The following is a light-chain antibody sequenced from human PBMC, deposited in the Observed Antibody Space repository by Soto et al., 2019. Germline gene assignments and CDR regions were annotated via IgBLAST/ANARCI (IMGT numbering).Light chain of an antibody. J-gene: IGKJ4*01. V-gene: IGKV1-39*01. Sequence: DIQMTQSPSSLSASVGDRVTITCRASQSISSSLNWYQQKPGRAPKLLIYDASTLQSGVPSRFSGSVSGTAFTRTVSGLQPEDSATYYCQQTYGSPLAFGGGTQVQIK. CDR2: DAS. CDR3: QQTYGSPLA. CDR1: QSISSS.